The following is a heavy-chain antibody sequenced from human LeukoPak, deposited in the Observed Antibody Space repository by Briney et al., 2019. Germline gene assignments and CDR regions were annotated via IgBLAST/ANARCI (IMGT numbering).Heavy chain of an antibody. J-gene: IGHJ6*02. CDR1: GFTFSSYA. Sequence: PGGSLRLSCAASGFTFSSYAMSWVRQAPGKGLEWVSAISGSGDSTYYADSVKGRFTISRDNSKNTLYLQMNSLRAEDTAVYYCARDMVRGVIAIGMDVWGQGTTVTVSS. D-gene: IGHD3-10*01. CDR2: ISGSGDST. CDR3: ARDMVRGVIAIGMDV. V-gene: IGHV3-23*01.